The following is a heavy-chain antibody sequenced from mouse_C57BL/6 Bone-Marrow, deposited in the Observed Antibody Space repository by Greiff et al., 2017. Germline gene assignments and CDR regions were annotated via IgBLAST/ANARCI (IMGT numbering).Heavy chain of an antibody. CDR1: GYAFSSYW. D-gene: IGHD1-1*01. CDR3: SRTWVVYFDY. J-gene: IGHJ2*01. V-gene: IGHV1-80*01. Sequence: QVQLQQSGAELVKPGASVKISCKASGYAFSSYWMNWVKQRPGKGLAWIGQIYPGDGDTNYNGKFKGQATLTAGKSSSTAYMQLRSVLSEDSAVDYCSRTWVVYFDYWGQGTTLTVSS. CDR2: IYPGDGDT.